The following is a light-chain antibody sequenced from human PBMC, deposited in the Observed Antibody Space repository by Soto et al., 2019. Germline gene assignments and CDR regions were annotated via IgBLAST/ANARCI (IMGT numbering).Light chain of an antibody. Sequence: QSALTQPASVSGSHGQSITISCTGTSSDVGGYTYVSWYQQHPLKAPKLLIYDVTNRPSGVSDRFSGSKSGNTASLTISGLQAEDEADYYCSSYTSSRTPYVFGTGTKVTVL. CDR3: SSYTSSRTPYV. CDR1: SSDVGGYTY. V-gene: IGLV2-14*01. CDR2: DVT. J-gene: IGLJ1*01.